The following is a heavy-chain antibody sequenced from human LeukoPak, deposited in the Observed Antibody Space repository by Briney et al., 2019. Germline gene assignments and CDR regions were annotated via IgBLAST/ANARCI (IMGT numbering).Heavy chain of an antibody. CDR2: MNPNSGNT. CDR3: ARDTPYDTSGYFFDY. Sequence: GASVKVSCKASGYTFTSYDINWVRQATGQGLEWMGWMNPNSGNTGYAQKFQGRVTMTRDTSTSTVYMELSSLRSEDTAVYYCARDTPYDTSGYFFDYWGQGTLVTVSS. D-gene: IGHD3-22*01. J-gene: IGHJ4*02. CDR1: GYTFTSYD. V-gene: IGHV1-8*01.